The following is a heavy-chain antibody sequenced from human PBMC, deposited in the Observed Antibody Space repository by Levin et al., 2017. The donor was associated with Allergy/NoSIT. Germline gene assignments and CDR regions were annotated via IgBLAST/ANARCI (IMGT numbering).Heavy chain of an antibody. V-gene: IGHV3-9*01. Sequence: GGSLRLSCAASGFTFDDYAMHWVRQAPGKGLEWVSGISWNSGSIGYADSVKGRFTISRDNAKNSLYLQMNSLRAEDTALYYCAKDLSYGSGSYGLDYWGQGTLVTVSS. CDR2: ISWNSGSI. CDR3: AKDLSYGSGSYGLDY. CDR1: GFTFDDYA. D-gene: IGHD3-10*01. J-gene: IGHJ4*02.